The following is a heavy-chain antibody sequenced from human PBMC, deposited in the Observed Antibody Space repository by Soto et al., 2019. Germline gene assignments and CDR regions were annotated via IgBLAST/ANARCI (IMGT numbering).Heavy chain of an antibody. D-gene: IGHD6-13*01. CDR3: ARSPRSSPYFDY. CDR1: GYTFSNFW. Sequence: GESLKISCRCSGYTFSNFWIAWVRHLPGKGLEWMGIIYPGDHETRYSPSFHGKITISADKSINTAYLQWSSLEASDSAFYYCARSPRSSPYFDYWGQGALVTVSS. CDR2: IYPGDHET. V-gene: IGHV5-51*01. J-gene: IGHJ4*02.